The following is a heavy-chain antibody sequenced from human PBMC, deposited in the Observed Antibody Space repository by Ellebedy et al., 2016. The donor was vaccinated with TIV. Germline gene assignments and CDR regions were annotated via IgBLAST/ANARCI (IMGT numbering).Heavy chain of an antibody. D-gene: IGHD6-25*01. V-gene: IGHV1-18*04. J-gene: IGHJ4*02. CDR1: GYTFGNYD. CDR2: ISADKGDT. CDR3: GRGGYIPARGFYY. Sequence: AASVKVSCKTSGYTFGNYDVTWVRQAPGQGLEWMGLISADKGDTKYSQKAQGRVTLTIDTSTNTAYMELRSLRSDDTAVYYCGRGGYIPARGFYYWGQGTLVTVSS.